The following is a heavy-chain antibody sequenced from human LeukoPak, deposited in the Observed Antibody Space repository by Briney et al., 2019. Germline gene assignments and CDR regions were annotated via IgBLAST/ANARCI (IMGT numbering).Heavy chain of an antibody. CDR2: IYNSGNT. CDR3: AGRGQRYFRD. D-gene: IGHD3-9*01. J-gene: IGHJ1*01. V-gene: IGHV4-59*08. CDR1: GASVTTDY. Sequence: SETLSLTYDVSGASVTTDYWSWIRQPPGKGLEWIGYIYNSGNTDYNPSLKSRLTISVDTSKNQFSLTLSSATAADTAVYYCAGRGQRYFRDWGQGTLVTVSS.